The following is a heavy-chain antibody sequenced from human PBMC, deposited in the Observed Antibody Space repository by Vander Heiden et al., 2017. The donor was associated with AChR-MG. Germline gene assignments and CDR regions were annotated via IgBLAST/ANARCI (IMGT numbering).Heavy chain of an antibody. Sequence: QVQLVESGGGVVQPGRSLRLSCAASGFTFSSYGMHWVRQAPGKGLEWVAFILYDGSNKYYADSVKGRFTISRDNSKNTLYLQMNSLRAEDTAVYYCAKDRSMYDFWSGLDYWGQGTLVTVSS. D-gene: IGHD3-3*01. CDR2: ILYDGSNK. V-gene: IGHV3-30*18. J-gene: IGHJ4*02. CDR1: GFTFSSYG. CDR3: AKDRSMYDFWSGLDY.